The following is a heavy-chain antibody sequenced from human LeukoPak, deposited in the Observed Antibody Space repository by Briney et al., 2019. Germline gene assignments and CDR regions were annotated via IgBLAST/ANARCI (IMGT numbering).Heavy chain of an antibody. D-gene: IGHD6-19*01. V-gene: IGHV3-48*03. CDR2: ISSSGSTI. J-gene: IGHJ4*02. CDR1: GFTFSSYE. CDR3: ARDTSGWYDY. Sequence: AGGSLRLSCAASGFTFSSYEMNWVRQAPGKGLEWVSYISSSGSTIYYTDSMKGRFTISRDNAKNSLYLQMNSLRAEDTAVYYCARDTSGWYDYWGQGTLVTVSS.